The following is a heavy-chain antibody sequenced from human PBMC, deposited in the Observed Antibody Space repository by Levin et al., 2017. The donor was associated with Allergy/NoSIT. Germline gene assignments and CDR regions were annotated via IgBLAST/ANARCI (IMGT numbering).Heavy chain of an antibody. CDR1: GFTFSSYW. Sequence: GGSLRLSCAASGFTFSSYWMSWVRQAPGKGLEWVANIKQDGSEKYYVDSVKGRFTISRDNAKNSLYLQMNSLRAEDTAVYYCAREGYSSSWYPLGYWGQGTLVTVSS. J-gene: IGHJ4*02. D-gene: IGHD6-13*01. CDR2: IKQDGSEK. V-gene: IGHV3-7*01. CDR3: AREGYSSSWYPLGY.